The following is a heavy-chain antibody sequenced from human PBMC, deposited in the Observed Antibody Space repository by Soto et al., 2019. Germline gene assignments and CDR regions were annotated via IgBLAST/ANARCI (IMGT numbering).Heavy chain of an antibody. J-gene: IGHJ6*02. V-gene: IGHV4-59*01. CDR1: GGSISSYY. D-gene: IGHD3-3*01. CDR3: ARAHTYYDFWSGYYEGGYYYGMDV. Sequence: WETLSLTCTVSGGSISSYYWSWIRQPPGKGLEWIGYIYYSGSTNNNPSLKSRVTISVDTSKNQFSLKLSSVTAADTAVYYCARAHTYYDFWSGYYEGGYYYGMDVWGQGTTVTVSS. CDR2: IYYSGST.